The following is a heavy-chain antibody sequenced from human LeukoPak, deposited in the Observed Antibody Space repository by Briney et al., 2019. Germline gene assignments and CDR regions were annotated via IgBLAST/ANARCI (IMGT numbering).Heavy chain of an antibody. CDR2: IYHSGST. J-gene: IGHJ4*02. V-gene: IGHV4-30-2*01. CDR1: GGSISSGGYY. D-gene: IGHD3-9*01. CDR3: ARAGNYDILTGYY. Sequence: SQTLSLTCTVSGGSISSGGYYWSWIRQPPGKGLEWIGYIYHSGSTYYNPSLKSRVTISVDRSKNQFSLKLSSVTAADTAVYYCARAGNYDILTGYYWGQGTLVTVSS.